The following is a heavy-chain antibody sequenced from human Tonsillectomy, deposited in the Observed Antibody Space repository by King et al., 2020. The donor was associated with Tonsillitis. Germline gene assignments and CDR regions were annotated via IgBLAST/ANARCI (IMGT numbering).Heavy chain of an antibody. CDR1: GYSFTTYW. V-gene: IGHV5-10-1*03. CDR2: IDPSDSYT. J-gene: IGHJ6*02. D-gene: IGHD3-22*01. Sequence: VQLVESGAEVKKPGESLRISCKGSGYSFTTYWISWVRQMPGKGLEWMGRIDPSDSYTNYSPSFQGHVTISADKSISTAYLQWSSLKASDTAMYYCAKEKYYYDSSGYEHYYYYGMDVWGQGTTVTVSS. CDR3: AKEKYYYDSSGYEHYYYYGMDV.